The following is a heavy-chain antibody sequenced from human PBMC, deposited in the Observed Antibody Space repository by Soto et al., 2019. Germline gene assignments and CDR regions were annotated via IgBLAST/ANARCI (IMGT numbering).Heavy chain of an antibody. D-gene: IGHD6-13*01. CDR2: INAGNGNT. Sequence: ASVKVSCTASGYTFTSYAMHWVRQAPGQRLEWMGWINAGNGNTKYSQKFQGRVTITRDTSASTAYMELSSLRSEDTAVYYCASGRLPAAGADYWGQGTLVTVSS. CDR1: GYTFTSYA. V-gene: IGHV1-3*01. CDR3: ASGRLPAAGADY. J-gene: IGHJ4*02.